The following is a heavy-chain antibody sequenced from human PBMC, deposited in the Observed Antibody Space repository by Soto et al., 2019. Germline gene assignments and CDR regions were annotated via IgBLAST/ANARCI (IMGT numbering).Heavy chain of an antibody. CDR1: GFTFSDYA. D-gene: IGHD6-19*01. CDR3: AKGGRQWLVTSDFNY. Sequence: VQLVESGGGVVQPGRSLRLSCAASGFTFSDYAMHWVRQAPGKGLEWVAVVSHDGRNTHYADSVKGRFTISRDSSKNTVSLEMTSLIAEDTAVYYCAKGGRQWLVTSDFNYWGQGALVTVSS. V-gene: IGHV3-30*18. CDR2: VSHDGRNT. J-gene: IGHJ4*02.